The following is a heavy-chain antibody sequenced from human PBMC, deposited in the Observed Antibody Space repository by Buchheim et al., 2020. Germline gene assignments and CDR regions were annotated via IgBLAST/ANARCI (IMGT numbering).Heavy chain of an antibody. D-gene: IGHD5-18*01. CDR3: ARHRGNSYGYMLFDY. J-gene: IGHJ4*02. V-gene: IGHV4-39*01. CDR2: FYYSGDT. Sequence: QLQLQESGPGLVKPSETLSLTCTVSGGSISSSTYYWGWIRQPPGKGLEWIGSFYYSGDTFYNPPLKSRLTISVDTSENQFSLKLSSVTAADTAVYYCARHRGNSYGYMLFDYWGQGTL. CDR1: GGSISSSTYY.